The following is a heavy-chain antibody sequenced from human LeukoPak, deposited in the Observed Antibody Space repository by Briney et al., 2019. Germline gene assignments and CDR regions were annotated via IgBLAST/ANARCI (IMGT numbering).Heavy chain of an antibody. CDR1: GYSFTSYW. CDR3: ARRILSEAAGTNWFDP. D-gene: IGHD6-13*01. Sequence: GGSLKISCKGSGYSFTSYWIAWVRQMPGKGLEWMGIIYPGDSDTRYSPSFQGQVTISADKSISTAYLQWSSLKASDTAMYYCARRILSEAAGTNWFDPWGQGTLVTVSS. CDR2: IYPGDSDT. J-gene: IGHJ5*02. V-gene: IGHV5-51*01.